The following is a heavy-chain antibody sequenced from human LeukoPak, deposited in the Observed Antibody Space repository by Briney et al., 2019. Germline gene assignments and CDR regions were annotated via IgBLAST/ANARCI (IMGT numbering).Heavy chain of an antibody. Sequence: PSESLSLTCTVSGDSISSYYWSWMRQPPGKGLEWIGYIYYSGSTNYNPSLKSRVTISVDTSKNQFSLKLSSVTAADTAVYYCARDQDGYFDYWGQGTLVTVSS. V-gene: IGHV4-59*01. J-gene: IGHJ4*02. D-gene: IGHD5-24*01. CDR1: GDSISSYY. CDR2: IYYSGST. CDR3: ARDQDGYFDY.